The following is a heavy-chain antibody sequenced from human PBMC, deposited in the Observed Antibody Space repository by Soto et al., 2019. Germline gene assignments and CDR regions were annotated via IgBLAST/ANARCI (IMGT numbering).Heavy chain of an antibody. V-gene: IGHV3-53*01. Sequence: SLRLSCAASGFTVSTNYMSWVRQAPGKGLEWVSVISDGGSTDNADSVKGRFTISRDNYKNTPYLQMKSLRVEDTAVYYCTRDPITPGYGMDVWGQGPTLTLSS. CDR2: ISDGGST. CDR3: TRDPITPGYGMDV. CDR1: GFTVSTNY. D-gene: IGHD1-20*01. J-gene: IGHJ6*02.